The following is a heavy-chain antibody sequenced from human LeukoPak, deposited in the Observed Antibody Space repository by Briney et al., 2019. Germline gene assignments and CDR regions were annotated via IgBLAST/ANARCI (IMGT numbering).Heavy chain of an antibody. CDR2: FYNSGRS. J-gene: IGHJ4*02. CDR3: ARALIRFGEFQNLDY. D-gene: IGHD3-10*01. Sequence: PSETLSLTCTVSDDSIGDYYRGWIRQPPGKGLEWIGYFYNSGRSTYNPSLKSRVTISVDTSKNQFSLKLSSVTAADTAVYYCARALIRFGEFQNLDYWGQGTLVTVSS. V-gene: IGHV4-59*08. CDR1: DDSIGDYY.